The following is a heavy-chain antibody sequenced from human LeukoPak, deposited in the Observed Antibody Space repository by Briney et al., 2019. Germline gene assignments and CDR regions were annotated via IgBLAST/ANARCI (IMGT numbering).Heavy chain of an antibody. V-gene: IGHV1-18*01. D-gene: IGHD6-19*01. CDR3: ARDKEQWLVGYYYYYMDV. Sequence: GASVKVSCEASGYTFTSYGISWVRQAPGQGLEWMGWISAYNGNTNYAQKLQGRVTMTTDTSTSTAYMELRSLRSDDTAVYYCARDKEQWLVGYYYYYMDVWGKGTTVTVSS. CDR1: GYTFTSYG. CDR2: ISAYNGNT. J-gene: IGHJ6*03.